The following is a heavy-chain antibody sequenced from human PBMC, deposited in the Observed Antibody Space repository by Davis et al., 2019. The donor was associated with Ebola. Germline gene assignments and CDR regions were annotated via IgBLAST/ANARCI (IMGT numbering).Heavy chain of an antibody. CDR1: GGSISSGTYY. J-gene: IGHJ3*02. CDR2: IYNTGT. V-gene: IGHV4-61*09. CDR3: ARLTFFFAFDI. Sequence: PSETLSLTCTVSGGSISSGTYYWSWVRPSAGKGLEWIGHIYNTGTNYNHSLKSRVTMSIDTSKNQFSLNLRFVTAADTAVYYCARLTFFFAFDIWGQGTMLTVSS. D-gene: IGHD2/OR15-2a*01.